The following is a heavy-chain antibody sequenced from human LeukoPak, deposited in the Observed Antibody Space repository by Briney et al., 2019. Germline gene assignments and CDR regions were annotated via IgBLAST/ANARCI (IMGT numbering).Heavy chain of an antibody. V-gene: IGHV3-9*01. J-gene: IGHJ4*02. CDR1: GFTFDDYA. CDR2: ISWNSGSI. CDR3: ARTRWLVSAFDY. Sequence: PGGPLRLSCAASGFTFDDYAMHWVRQAPGKGLEWVSGISWNSGSIGYADSVKGRFTISRDNAKNSLYLQMNSLRAEDTALYYCARTRWLVSAFDYWGQGTLVTVSS. D-gene: IGHD6-19*01.